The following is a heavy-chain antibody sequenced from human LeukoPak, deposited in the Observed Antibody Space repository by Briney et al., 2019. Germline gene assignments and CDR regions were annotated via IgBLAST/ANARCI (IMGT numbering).Heavy chain of an antibody. CDR1: GFPFSDYY. J-gene: IGHJ1*01. D-gene: IGHD2-21*02. CDR3: ARAYLAYCGGDCYSQYFQH. Sequence: GGPLRLSFAASGFPFSDYYRGWIPRAPGKGGGWVSYFISRGSTIYYADSVKGRFTISRDNAKNSLYLQMNSLRAEDTAVYYCARAYLAYCGGDCYSQYFQHWGQGTLVTVSS. V-gene: IGHV3-11*04. CDR2: FISRGSTI.